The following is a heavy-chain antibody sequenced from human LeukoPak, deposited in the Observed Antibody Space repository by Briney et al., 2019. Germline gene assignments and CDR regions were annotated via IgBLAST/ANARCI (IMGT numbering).Heavy chain of an antibody. CDR3: ARDSGQWLVSRPREPYFDY. CDR2: ISSNGGST. J-gene: IGHJ4*02. Sequence: AGGSLRLSCAASGFTFSSYAMHWVRQAPGKGLEYVSAISSNGGSTYYANSVKGRLTISRDNSKNTLYLQMGSLRAEDMAVYYCARDSGQWLVSRPREPYFDYWGQGTLVTASS. V-gene: IGHV3-64*01. D-gene: IGHD6-19*01. CDR1: GFTFSSYA.